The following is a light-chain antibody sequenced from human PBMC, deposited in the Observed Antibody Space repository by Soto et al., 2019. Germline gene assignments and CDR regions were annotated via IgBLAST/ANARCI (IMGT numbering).Light chain of an antibody. CDR3: SSYTISNTRV. CDR1: SSDVGGYNY. CDR2: DVS. Sequence: QSVLTQPASVSGSPGQSITISCTGTSSDVGGYNYVSWYQQHPGKAPKLMIYDVSNRPSGVSNRFSGSKSGNTASLTVSGLRAEDEADYYCSSYTISNTRVFGPGTRSPS. V-gene: IGLV2-14*01. J-gene: IGLJ1*01.